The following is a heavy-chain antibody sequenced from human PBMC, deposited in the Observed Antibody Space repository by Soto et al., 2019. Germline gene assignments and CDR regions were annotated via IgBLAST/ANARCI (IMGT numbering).Heavy chain of an antibody. CDR1: GFTFSRYG. J-gene: IGHJ4*02. CDR2: IRSSGGST. Sequence: EEQLLESGGGTAQPGGSPRLSCAASGFTFSRYGMNWVRQAPGKGLECVSYIRSSGGSTYYADSVKGRFTISRDNSKNTLYLQMNSLRAEDTAIYYCARGSDGSYSAWGQGALVTVSS. V-gene: IGHV3-23*01. CDR3: ARGSDGSYSA. D-gene: IGHD1-26*01.